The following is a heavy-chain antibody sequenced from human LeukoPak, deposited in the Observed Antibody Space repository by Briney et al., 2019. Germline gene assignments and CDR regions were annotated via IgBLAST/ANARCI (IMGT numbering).Heavy chain of an antibody. J-gene: IGHJ4*02. D-gene: IGHD4-17*01. Sequence: GGSLRLSCAASGVTFGSYGMYWVRHAPGQGQNWVAFVRYDGNNPYYSASVKGRFTISRDNSKNTVLLQMNNLRLEDAAVYYCARGSRYGDYPYYCDFWGQGTLVTVSS. V-gene: IGHV3-30*02. CDR3: ARGSRYGDYPYYCDF. CDR1: GVTFGSYG. CDR2: VRYDGNNP.